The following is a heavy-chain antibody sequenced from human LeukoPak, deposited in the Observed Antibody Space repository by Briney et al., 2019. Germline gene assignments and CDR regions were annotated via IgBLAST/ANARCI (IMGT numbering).Heavy chain of an antibody. CDR1: GFTFDDYG. D-gene: IGHD5-18*01. Sequence: GALRLSCAASGFTFDDYGMSWVRQAPGKGLEWVSGINWNGGSTGYADSVKGRFTISRDNAKNSLYLQMNSLRAEDTAVYYCARDPERYSYFDYWGQGTLVTVSS. CDR3: ARDPERYSYFDY. V-gene: IGHV3-20*04. CDR2: INWNGGST. J-gene: IGHJ4*02.